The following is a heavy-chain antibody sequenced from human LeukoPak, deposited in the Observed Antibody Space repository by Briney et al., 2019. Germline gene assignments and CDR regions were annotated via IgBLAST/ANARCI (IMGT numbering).Heavy chain of an antibody. CDR3: ARLPRRWGRDYYYYMDV. V-gene: IGHV4-34*01. D-gene: IGHD4-23*01. Sequence: PSETLSLTCAVYGGSFSGYYWSWIRQPPGKGLEWIGEINHSGSTNYNPSLKSRVTISVDTSKNQFSLKLSSVTAADTAVYHCARLPRRWGRDYYYYMDVWGKGTTVTISS. J-gene: IGHJ6*03. CDR2: INHSGST. CDR1: GGSFSGYY.